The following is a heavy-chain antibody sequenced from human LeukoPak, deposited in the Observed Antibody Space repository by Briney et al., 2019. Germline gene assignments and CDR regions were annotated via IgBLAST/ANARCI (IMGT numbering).Heavy chain of an antibody. D-gene: IGHD2-21*02. CDR1: GYTFTNYF. CDR3: ARRDCVGDCYSNWFDP. Sequence: ASVKVSCKASGYTFTNYFMHWVRQAPGQGLEWMGIINPRGGSTGYAQKFQGRITMTTDMSTRTVYMELSSLESEDTAVYYCARRDCVGDCYSNWFDPWGQGTLVTVSS. CDR2: INPRGGST. V-gene: IGHV1-46*01. J-gene: IGHJ5*02.